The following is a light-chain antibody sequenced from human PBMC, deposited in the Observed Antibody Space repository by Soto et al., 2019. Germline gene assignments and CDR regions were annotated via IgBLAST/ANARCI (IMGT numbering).Light chain of an antibody. CDR2: DAS. CDR1: QGISNW. CDR3: QQYNSYSWT. V-gene: IGKV1-5*01. J-gene: IGKJ1*01. Sequence: EIKMTQSPSTLSASVGDRVTITCRASQGISNWLAWYTQKIGKAPKLLIYDASILENGVPSRFSGSGSGSEFTLTISSLQPDEFATYYCQQYNSYSWTFGPGTKVDI.